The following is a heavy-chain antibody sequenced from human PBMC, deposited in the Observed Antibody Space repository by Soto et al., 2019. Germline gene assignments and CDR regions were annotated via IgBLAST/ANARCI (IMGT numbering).Heavy chain of an antibody. CDR1: GLSLSTSGVC. J-gene: IGHJ1*01. Sequence: QITLKESGPTLVKPTQTLTLTCTFSGLSLSTSGVCVGWIRQPPVQALERRALIYWDDAKRYSPSLKSRLTITKDTSKTHVVLTMPNVDPVDTATYYCAQRMGLGGYDKEKYFQHWGQGTLVTVSS. CDR2: IYWDDAK. CDR3: AQRMGLGGYDKEKYFQH. D-gene: IGHD5-12*01. V-gene: IGHV2-5*02.